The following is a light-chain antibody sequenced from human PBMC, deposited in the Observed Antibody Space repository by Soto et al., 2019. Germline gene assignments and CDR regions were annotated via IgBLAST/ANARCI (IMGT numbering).Light chain of an antibody. V-gene: IGKV2-28*01. Sequence: VITPSPLSLPVTPGEPASISCRSSQGLLHSNGYNYLDWYLQKPGQSPQLLIYLGSNRASGVPDRFSGSGSGTDFTLRISRVEAEDVGVYYCMQALQTPPTFGQGTKVDIK. J-gene: IGKJ1*01. CDR2: LGS. CDR1: QGLLHSNGYNY. CDR3: MQALQTPPT.